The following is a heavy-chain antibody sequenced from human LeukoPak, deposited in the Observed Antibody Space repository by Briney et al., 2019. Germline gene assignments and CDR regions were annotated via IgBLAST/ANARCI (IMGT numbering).Heavy chain of an antibody. D-gene: IGHD6-19*01. J-gene: IGHJ4*02. CDR2: ISDSGSIT. CDR1: GFAFSSQA. Sequence: GGSLRLSCAASGFAFSSQAMGWVRQAPGKGLEWVSVISDSGSITYYADSVKGRFTISRDNSKNTMFLQMNSLRAEDTAVYYCAKDARRTSGWYFFDYWGQGSLVTVSS. CDR3: AKDARRTSGWYFFDY. V-gene: IGHV3-23*01.